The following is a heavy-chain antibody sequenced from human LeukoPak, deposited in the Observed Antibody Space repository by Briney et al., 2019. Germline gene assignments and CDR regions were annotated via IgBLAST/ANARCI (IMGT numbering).Heavy chain of an antibody. CDR1: GYTFTSYG. V-gene: IGHV1-18*01. D-gene: IGHD2-2*01. Sequence: ASVTVSYKASGYTFTSYGISWVRQAPGQGLEWMGWISAYNGNTNYAQKLQGRVTMTTDTSTSTAYMELRSLRSDDTAVYYCARAPQDIVVVPAIFDYWGQGTLVTVSS. CDR3: ARAPQDIVVVPAIFDY. CDR2: ISAYNGNT. J-gene: IGHJ4*02.